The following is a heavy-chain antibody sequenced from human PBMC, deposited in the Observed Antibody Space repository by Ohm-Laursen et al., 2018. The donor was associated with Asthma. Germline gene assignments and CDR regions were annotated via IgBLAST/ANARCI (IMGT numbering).Heavy chain of an antibody. CDR1: GYTFSRYS. J-gene: IGHJ4*02. V-gene: IGHV3-21*04. D-gene: IGHD3-22*01. CDR3: AKDVGGLYYDAVGYYHYFHY. Sequence: SLRLSCAASGYTFSRYSIHWVRQFPGKGLEWVASISTASTFIYYADSVRGRFTTSRDNAKNSVYLQMNSLRAEDTAVYYCAKDVGGLYYDAVGYYHYFHYWGQGTLVTVSS. CDR2: ISTASTFI.